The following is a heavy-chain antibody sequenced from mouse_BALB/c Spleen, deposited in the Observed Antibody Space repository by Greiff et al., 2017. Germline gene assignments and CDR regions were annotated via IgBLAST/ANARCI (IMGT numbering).Heavy chain of an antibody. Sequence: VKLVESAAELARPGASVKMSCKASGYTFTSYTMHWVKQRPGQGLEWIGYINPSSGYTEYNQKFKDKTTLTADKSSSTAYMQLSSLTSEDSAVYYCARGSSFDYWGQGTTLTVSS. D-gene: IGHD1-1*01. V-gene: IGHV1-4*02. J-gene: IGHJ2*01. CDR1: GYTFTSYT. CDR3: ARGSSFDY. CDR2: INPSSGYT.